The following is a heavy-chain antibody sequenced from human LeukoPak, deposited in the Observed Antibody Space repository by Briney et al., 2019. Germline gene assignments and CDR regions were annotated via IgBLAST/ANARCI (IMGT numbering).Heavy chain of an antibody. CDR2: IYYSVST. V-gene: IGHV4-59*01. CDR3: ARVFKGSHDFWSGYSGPYYYGMDV. Sequence: PSETLSLTCTVSVGSISIYYGSWIRQPPGKGLEWIGYIYYSVSTNYNPSLKSRVTISVDTSKNQFSLKLSSVTAADTAVYYCARVFKGSHDFWSGYSGPYYYGMDVWGQGTTVTVSS. D-gene: IGHD3-3*01. J-gene: IGHJ6*02. CDR1: VGSISIYY.